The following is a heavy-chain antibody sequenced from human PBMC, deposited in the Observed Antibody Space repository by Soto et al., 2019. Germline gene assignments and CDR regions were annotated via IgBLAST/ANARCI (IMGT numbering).Heavy chain of an antibody. CDR3: ARQKEHNVGSGGIDY. CDR1: GYSFTSYW. Sequence: GESLKISCKGSGYSFTSYWIGWVRQMPGKGLEWTGIIYPGDSDTRYSPSFQGHVTISADKSISTAYLQWSSLKASDTAMYYCARQKEHNVGSGGIDYWGQGTLVTVSS. CDR2: IYPGDSDT. D-gene: IGHD6-25*01. J-gene: IGHJ4*02. V-gene: IGHV5-51*01.